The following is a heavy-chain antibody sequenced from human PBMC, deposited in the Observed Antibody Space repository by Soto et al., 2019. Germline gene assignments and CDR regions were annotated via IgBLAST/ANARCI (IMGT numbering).Heavy chain of an antibody. J-gene: IGHJ4*02. Sequence: GASQKISCSGTAYTITKIWIGWVRQVPGKGQEWMGIIYPGASGTRYSPSFQGQVTISVDKSKNTAYLHWSSLKAPDTAIYFCFIVYGAARRRFDYWGPGTLVTVSS. CDR3: FIVYGAARRRFDY. V-gene: IGHV5-51*01. CDR1: AYTITKIW. CDR2: IYPGASGT. D-gene: IGHD1-26*01.